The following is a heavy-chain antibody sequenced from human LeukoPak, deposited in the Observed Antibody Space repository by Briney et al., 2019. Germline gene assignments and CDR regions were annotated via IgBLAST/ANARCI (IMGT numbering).Heavy chain of an antibody. Sequence: SAGTLSLSCAASGFTFSSYEMNWVRQAPGKGLEWVSYISSSGSTKDYADPVKGRFTIARDNAKNSLYLQMNSLRAEDTGVYYCARELARSGFDPWGQGTLVTVSS. J-gene: IGHJ5*02. D-gene: IGHD6-19*01. CDR2: ISSSGSTK. CDR1: GFTFSSYE. V-gene: IGHV3-48*03. CDR3: ARELARSGFDP.